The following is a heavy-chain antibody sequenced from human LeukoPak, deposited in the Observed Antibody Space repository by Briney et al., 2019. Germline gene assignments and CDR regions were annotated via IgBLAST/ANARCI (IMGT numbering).Heavy chain of an antibody. CDR3: ATDLRYSYGTFDY. D-gene: IGHD5-18*01. CDR2: FDPEDGET. J-gene: IGHJ4*02. Sequence: ASVKVSCKASGGTFSSYAISWVRQAPGKGLEWMGGFDPEDGETIYAQKFQGRVTMTEDTSTDTAYMELSSLRSEDTAVYYCATDLRYSYGTFDYWGQGTLVTVSS. CDR1: GGTFSSYA. V-gene: IGHV1-24*01.